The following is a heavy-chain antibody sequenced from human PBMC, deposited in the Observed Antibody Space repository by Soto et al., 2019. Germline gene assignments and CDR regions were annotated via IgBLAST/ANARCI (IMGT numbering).Heavy chain of an antibody. Sequence: QVQLVEAGGGVVQPGRSLRLACVASGFTFTTYGMHWVRQSPGKGLEWVASMWYDGSSQYYADTVKGRFTISIDTSKNIVYLQMNSLGADDTAVYYCAREDVYESVRDYYYYGLDVWGQGTTVTVSS. V-gene: IGHV3-33*01. CDR1: GFTFTTYG. D-gene: IGHD3-22*01. CDR2: MWYDGSSQ. J-gene: IGHJ6*02. CDR3: AREDVYESVRDYYYYGLDV.